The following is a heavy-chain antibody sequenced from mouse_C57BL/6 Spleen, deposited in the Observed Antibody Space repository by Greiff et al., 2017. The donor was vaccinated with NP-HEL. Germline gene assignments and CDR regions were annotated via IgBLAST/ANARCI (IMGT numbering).Heavy chain of an antibody. Sequence: EVQLQESGPGLVKPSQSLSLTCSVTGYSITSGYYWNWIRQFPGNKLEWMGYISYDGSNNYNPSLKNRISITRDTSKNQFFLKLNSVTTEDTATYYCARGLGAGRDYFDYWGQGTTLTVSS. CDR3: ARGLGAGRDYFDY. V-gene: IGHV3-6*01. CDR1: GYSITSGYY. D-gene: IGHD4-1*01. CDR2: ISYDGSN. J-gene: IGHJ2*01.